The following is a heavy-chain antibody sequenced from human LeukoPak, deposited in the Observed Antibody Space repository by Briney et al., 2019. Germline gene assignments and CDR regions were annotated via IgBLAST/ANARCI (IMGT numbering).Heavy chain of an antibody. CDR3: ARGWAFDI. D-gene: IGHD5-24*01. V-gene: IGHV3-7*01. J-gene: IGHJ3*02. CDR1: GFTFSGYW. CDR2: IKQDGSEK. Sequence: GGSLRLSCAASGFTFSGYWMTWVRQAPGKGLEWVANIKQDGSEKYYVDSVKGRFTISRDNAKNSLYLQMNSLRAEDTAVYYCARGWAFDIWGQGTMVTVSS.